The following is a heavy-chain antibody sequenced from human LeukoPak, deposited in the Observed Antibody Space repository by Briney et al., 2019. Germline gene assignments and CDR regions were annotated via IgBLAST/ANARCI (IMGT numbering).Heavy chain of an antibody. Sequence: ASVKVSCKTSGYTFTGYGISWVRQAPGQGLEWMAWISSLNGDTKYAQKFQGRVTMTRDMSTSTVYMELSSLRSEDTAVYYCARGGVGATTYVWFDPWGQGTLVTVSS. CDR1: GYTFTGYG. D-gene: IGHD1-26*01. J-gene: IGHJ5*02. CDR2: ISSLNGDT. CDR3: ARGGVGATTYVWFDP. V-gene: IGHV1-18*01.